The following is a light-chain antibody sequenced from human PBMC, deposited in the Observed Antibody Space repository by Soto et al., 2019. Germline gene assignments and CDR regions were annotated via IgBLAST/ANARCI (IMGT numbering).Light chain of an antibody. CDR3: QSYDSILTGSV. J-gene: IGLJ3*02. V-gene: IGLV1-40*01. CDR2: SNT. CDR1: SSNIGAGSD. Sequence: QSVLTQPPSVSGAPGQRVTISFTWSSSNIGAGSDVHWYQQLPGTAPKLLIYSNTNRPSGVPDRFSGSKSGTSASLAITGLQAGDEADYYCQSYDSILTGSVFGGGTKLTVL.